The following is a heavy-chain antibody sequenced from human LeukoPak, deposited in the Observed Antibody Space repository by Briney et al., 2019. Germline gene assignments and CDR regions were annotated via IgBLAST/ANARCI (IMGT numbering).Heavy chain of an antibody. CDR1: GFTFSSYG. V-gene: IGHV3-33*01. J-gene: IGHJ4*02. Sequence: GGSLRLSCAASGFTFSSYGMHWVRQVPGKGLEWVAVIWYDGSNKYYADSVKGRFTISRDNSKSTLYLQMNSLRAEDTAVYYCARDRDYYGSGSYYNIFDYWGQGTLVTVSS. D-gene: IGHD3-10*01. CDR3: ARDRDYYGSGSYYNIFDY. CDR2: IWYDGSNK.